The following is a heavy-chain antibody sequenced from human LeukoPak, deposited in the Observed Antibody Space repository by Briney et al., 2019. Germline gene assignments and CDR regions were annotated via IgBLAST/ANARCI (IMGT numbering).Heavy chain of an antibody. D-gene: IGHD6-13*01. V-gene: IGHV4-39*07. J-gene: IGHJ5*02. Sequence: PSETLSLTCTVSGGSLISSSHCWAWIRQPPGKGLEWIGTIYYSGSTYYNPSLKSRVTISVDTSKNQFSLKLSSVTAADTAMYYCTREKIAAAGVYNWFDPWGQGTMVTVSS. CDR3: TREKIAAAGVYNWFDP. CDR2: IYYSGST. CDR1: GGSLISSSHC.